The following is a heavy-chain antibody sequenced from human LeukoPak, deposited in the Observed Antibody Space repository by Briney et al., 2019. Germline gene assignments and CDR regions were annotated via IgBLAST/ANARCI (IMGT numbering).Heavy chain of an antibody. CDR1: GFTFSSYA. V-gene: IGHV3-23*01. J-gene: IGHJ6*03. CDR3: AKDTWQFAPDYYYYMDV. CDR2: ISGSGGGT. Sequence: GGSLRLSCAASGFTFSSYAMSWVRQAPGKGLEWVSAISGSGGGTYYADSVKGRFTISRDNSKNTLYLQMNSLRAEDTALYYCAKDTWQFAPDYYYYMDVWGKGTTVTVS. D-gene: IGHD2-21*01.